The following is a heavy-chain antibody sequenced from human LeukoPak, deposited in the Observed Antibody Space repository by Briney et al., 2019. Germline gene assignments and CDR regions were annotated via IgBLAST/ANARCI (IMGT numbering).Heavy chain of an antibody. CDR1: GFSFSSYG. J-gene: IGHJ4*02. CDR2: IWYDGSNK. CDR3: ARVIDNWNDEIGALDY. Sequence: GGSLRLSCAASGFSFSSYGMHWVRQAPGKGLEWVAVIWYDGSNKYYADSVKGRFTISRDNSKNTLYLQMNSLRAEDTAVYYCARVIDNWNDEIGALDYWGQGTLVTVSS. V-gene: IGHV3-33*01. D-gene: IGHD1-1*01.